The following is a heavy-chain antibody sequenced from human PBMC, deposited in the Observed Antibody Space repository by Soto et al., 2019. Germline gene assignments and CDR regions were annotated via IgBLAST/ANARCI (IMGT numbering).Heavy chain of an antibody. D-gene: IGHD3-10*01. V-gene: IGHV3-13*04. Sequence: EVQLVESGGGLVQSGGSLRLSRAASGFTFSLYDMHWVRQTTENSLEWVSAIGTPGDTYYTDSVKGRFTISRENAKNSLYLQMNSLRVGDTAVYYCVRARGAQWFGDQLFWGQGILVTVLS. J-gene: IGHJ4*02. CDR2: IGTPGDT. CDR3: VRARGAQWFGDQLF. CDR1: GFTFSLYD.